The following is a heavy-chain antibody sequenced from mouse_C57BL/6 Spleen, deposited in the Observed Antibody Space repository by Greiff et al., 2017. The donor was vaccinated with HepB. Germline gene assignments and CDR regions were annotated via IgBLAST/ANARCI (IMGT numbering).Heavy chain of an antibody. CDR3: ARNWDGYAMDY. Sequence: QVQLQHPGAELVKPGASVKLSCKASGYTFTSYWMHWVKQRPGQGLEWIGMIHPNSGSTNYNEKFKSKATLTVDKSSSTAYMQLSSLTSEDSAVYYCARNWDGYAMDYWGQGTSVTVSS. J-gene: IGHJ4*01. D-gene: IGHD4-1*01. CDR2: IHPNSGST. CDR1: GYTFTSYW. V-gene: IGHV1-64*01.